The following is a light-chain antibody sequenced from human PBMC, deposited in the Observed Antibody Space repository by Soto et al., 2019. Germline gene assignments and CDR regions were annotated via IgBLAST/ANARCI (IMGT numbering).Light chain of an antibody. V-gene: IGKV1-39*01. Sequence: DIQMTQSPSSLSESVGDRVTITCRASQSISNYLNWYQQKPGKAPKLLMYAASSLQSGVPSRFGGSRSGTDFALTISSLQPEDFATYYCQQSYSTPRTFGQGTKVDIK. CDR3: QQSYSTPRT. CDR2: AAS. CDR1: QSISNY. J-gene: IGKJ1*01.